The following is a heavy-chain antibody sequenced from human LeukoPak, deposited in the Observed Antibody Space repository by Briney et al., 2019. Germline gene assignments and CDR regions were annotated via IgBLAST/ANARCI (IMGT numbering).Heavy chain of an antibody. CDR2: IWYDGSNK. CDR3: ARDPYCSSTSCYKYFDY. V-gene: IGHV3-33*01. Sequence: GGSLRLSCAASGFTFSSYGMHWVRQAPGKGLEWVAVIWYDGSNKYYADSVKGRFTISRDNSKNTLYLQMNSLRAEDTAVYYCARDPYCSSTSCYKYFDYWGQGPLVTVSS. J-gene: IGHJ4*02. D-gene: IGHD2-2*02. CDR1: GFTFSSYG.